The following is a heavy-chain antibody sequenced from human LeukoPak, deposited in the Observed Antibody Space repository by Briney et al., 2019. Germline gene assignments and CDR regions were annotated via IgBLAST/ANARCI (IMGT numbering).Heavy chain of an antibody. CDR3: TRVMPTYCGGDCYKGPYDY. Sequence: PGGSLRLSCAASGFTFSGSAMHWVRQASGKGLEWVGRIRSKANSYATAYAASVKGRFTISRDDSKNTAYQQMNSLKTEDTAVYYCTRVMPTYCGGDCYKGPYDYWGQGTLVTVSS. J-gene: IGHJ4*02. D-gene: IGHD2-21*02. V-gene: IGHV3-73*01. CDR1: GFTFSGSA. CDR2: IRSKANSYAT.